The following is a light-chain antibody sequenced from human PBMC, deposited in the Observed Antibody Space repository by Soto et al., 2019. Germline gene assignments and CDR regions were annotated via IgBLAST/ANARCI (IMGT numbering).Light chain of an antibody. J-gene: IGKJ3*01. CDR2: KAS. CDR1: QSIKNW. Sequence: DIQMTQSPSTLSASVGDRVTITCRASQSIKNWLAWYQQKPGEAPKLLIYKASPLESGVPSRFSGSGSGTEFTLTISCLQPDDVATYYCQQYNSYSQFTFGPGTKVDIK. CDR3: QQYNSYSQFT. V-gene: IGKV1-5*03.